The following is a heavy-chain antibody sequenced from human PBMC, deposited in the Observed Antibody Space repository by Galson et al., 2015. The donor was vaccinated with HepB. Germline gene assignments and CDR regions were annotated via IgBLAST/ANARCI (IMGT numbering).Heavy chain of an antibody. J-gene: IGHJ4*02. V-gene: IGHV3-23*01. CDR3: AKDLEHTVRGVFLY. D-gene: IGHD3-10*01. CDR2: ISGSGEIT. CDR1: GGSFSGYY. Sequence: ETLSLTCAVYGGSFSGYYWSWVRQAPGKGLEWVSAISGSGEITHYEDSVKGRFTISRDNSKNTLYLQMSSLRADDTAVYYCAKDLEHTVRGVFLYWGQGTLVTASS.